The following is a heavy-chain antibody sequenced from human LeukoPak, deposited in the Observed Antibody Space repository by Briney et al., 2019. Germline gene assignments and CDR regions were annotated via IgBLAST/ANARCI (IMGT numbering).Heavy chain of an antibody. J-gene: IGHJ6*03. CDR2: IEEDGSEK. D-gene: IGHD2-2*02. Sequence: GGSLRLSCAASGFTLSSYWMTWVRQAPGKGLEWVADIEEDGSEKYYVDSVKGRFTISRDNAKNSLYLQMNSLRAEDTALYYCARLYCSSTSCHTLHYYYMDVWGKGTAVTVSS. V-gene: IGHV3-7*01. CDR1: GFTLSSYW. CDR3: ARLYCSSTSCHTLHYYYMDV.